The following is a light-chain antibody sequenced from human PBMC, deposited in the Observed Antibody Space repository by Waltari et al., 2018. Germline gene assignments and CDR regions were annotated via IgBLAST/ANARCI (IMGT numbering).Light chain of an antibody. Sequence: ELVVTQSPGTLSLSPGERATLSCRASQSLSIYLAWYQQKPGRAPRLLIYHASSRATGVPVRFSGRGSGPDFSLTTRRREPEEFALYYCQHYVSLPVTFGQGTKVEIK. CDR1: QSLSIY. J-gene: IGKJ1*01. V-gene: IGKV3-20*01. CDR3: QHYVSLPVT. CDR2: HAS.